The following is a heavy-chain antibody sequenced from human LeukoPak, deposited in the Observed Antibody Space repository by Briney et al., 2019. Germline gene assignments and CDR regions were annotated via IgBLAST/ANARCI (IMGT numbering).Heavy chain of an antibody. V-gene: IGHV4-34*01. CDR2: INHSGST. D-gene: IGHD3-10*01. J-gene: IGHJ5*02. CDR3: ARVRGYGSGGWWFDP. Sequence: SETLSLTCAVYGGSFSGYYWSWIRQPPGKGLEWIGEINHSGSTNYNPSLKSRVTISVDTSKTQFSLKLSSVTAADTAVYYCARVRGYGSGGWWFDPWGPGTLVTVSS. CDR1: GGSFSGYY.